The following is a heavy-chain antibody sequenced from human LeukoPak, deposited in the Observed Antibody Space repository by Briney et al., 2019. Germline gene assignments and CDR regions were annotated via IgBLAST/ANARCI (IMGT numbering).Heavy chain of an antibody. J-gene: IGHJ4*02. V-gene: IGHV3-30*04. CDR1: GFTFSSYA. CDR2: ISYNGSYK. D-gene: IGHD1-1*01. Sequence: GRSLRLSCAASGFTFSSYAMHWVRQAPGKGLEWVAVISYNGSYKYYADSVKGRFTISRDNSQNTLYLQMNSLRAEDTAVYYCAKGQSSGNWRYYFDYWGQGTQVTVSS. CDR3: AKGQSSGNWRYYFDY.